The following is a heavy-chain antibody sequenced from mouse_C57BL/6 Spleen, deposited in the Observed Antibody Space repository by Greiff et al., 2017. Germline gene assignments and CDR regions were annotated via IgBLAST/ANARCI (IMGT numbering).Heavy chain of an antibody. CDR1: GYTFTSYW. Sequence: VKLKQPGAELVKPGASVKMSCKASGYTFTSYWITWVKQRPGQGLAWIGDIYPGSGSTNYNEKFKSKATLTVDTSSSTAYMQLSSLTSEDSAVYYCARSLITTVVGYYFDYWGQGTTLTVSS. D-gene: IGHD1-1*01. CDR3: ARSLITTVVGYYFDY. J-gene: IGHJ2*01. V-gene: IGHV1-55*01. CDR2: IYPGSGST.